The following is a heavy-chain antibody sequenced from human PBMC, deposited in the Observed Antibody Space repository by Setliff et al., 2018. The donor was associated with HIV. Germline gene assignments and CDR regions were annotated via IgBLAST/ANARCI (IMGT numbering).Heavy chain of an antibody. CDR2: INPNSGGT. D-gene: IGHD6-13*01. Sequence: ASVKVSCKASGYTFSDYYMHWVRQAPGQGLEWMGWINPNSGGTNYAQKFQGRVNMTRDASISTTYMELSKLRSDDTAVYYCARDPGYKSTWYGVFDIWGQGTMVTVSS. CDR1: GYTFSDYY. V-gene: IGHV1-2*02. CDR3: ARDPGYKSTWYGVFDI. J-gene: IGHJ3*02.